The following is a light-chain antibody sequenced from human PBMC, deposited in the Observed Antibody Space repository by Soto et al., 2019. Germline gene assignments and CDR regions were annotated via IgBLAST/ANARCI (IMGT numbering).Light chain of an antibody. V-gene: IGKV1-39*01. J-gene: IGKJ2*01. CDR3: QHFYTYPHT. CDR1: QTISTY. Sequence: DIQMTQSPSSLSASVGDRVAITCRASQTISTYLNWYQQEPGKAPKLLIYAASNLQSGVPSRFSGSGSGTDFTLTINSLQPEDFATYYCQHFYTYPHTFGQGTKVEV. CDR2: AAS.